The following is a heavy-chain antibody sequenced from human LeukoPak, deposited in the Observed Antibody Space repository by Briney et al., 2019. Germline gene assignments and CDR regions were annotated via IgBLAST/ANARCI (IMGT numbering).Heavy chain of an antibody. Sequence: GGSLRLSCAASRFTFSYYGMNWVRQAPGKGLEWVSYISSSGSTIYYADSVKGRFTISRDNAKNSLYLQMNSLRAEDTAVYYCAELGITMIGGVWGKGTTVTISS. J-gene: IGHJ6*04. CDR2: ISSSGSTI. CDR3: AELGITMIGGV. D-gene: IGHD3-10*02. CDR1: RFTFSYYG. V-gene: IGHV3-48*04.